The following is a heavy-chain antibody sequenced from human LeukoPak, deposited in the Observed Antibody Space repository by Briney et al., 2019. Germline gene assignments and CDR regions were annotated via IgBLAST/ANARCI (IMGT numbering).Heavy chain of an antibody. CDR1: GGSFSGYY. V-gene: IGHV4-34*01. CDR3: ARVRLRYFDGI. J-gene: IGHJ3*02. Sequence: KTSETLSLTCAVYGGSFSGYYWSWIRQPPGKGLEWIGEINHSGSTNYNPSLKSRVTISVDTSKNQFSLKLSSVTAADTAVYYCARVRLRYFDGIWGQGTMVTVSS. CDR2: INHSGST. D-gene: IGHD3-9*01.